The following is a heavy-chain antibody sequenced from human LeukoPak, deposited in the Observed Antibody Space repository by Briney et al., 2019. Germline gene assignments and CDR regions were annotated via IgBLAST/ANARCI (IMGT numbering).Heavy chain of an antibody. D-gene: IGHD3-22*01. Sequence: SETLSLTCTVSGGSIRSGDFYWSWIRQPPGKGLEWIGYIYDSGSTKYNPSLKSRVTISEDTSKNQFSLKLRFVTAADTAVYYCARAPEVYDSTSYGGGWLDPWGQGIRVTVSS. CDR2: IYDSGST. V-gene: IGHV4-61*08. J-gene: IGHJ5*02. CDR1: GGSIRSGDFY. CDR3: ARAPEVYDSTSYGGGWLDP.